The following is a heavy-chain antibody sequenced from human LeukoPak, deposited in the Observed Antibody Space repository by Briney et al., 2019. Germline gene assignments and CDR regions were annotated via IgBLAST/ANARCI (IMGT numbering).Heavy chain of an antibody. J-gene: IGHJ4*02. Sequence: ASVKVSCKASGYTFTGYYMHWVRQAPGQGLEWMGWINPNSGGTNYAQKFQGRVTMTRDTSISTAYMERSRLRSDDTAVYYCAREEGYDYEGFGYWGQGTLVTVSS. CDR1: GYTFTGYY. D-gene: IGHD4-17*01. CDR3: AREEGYDYEGFGY. V-gene: IGHV1-2*02. CDR2: INPNSGGT.